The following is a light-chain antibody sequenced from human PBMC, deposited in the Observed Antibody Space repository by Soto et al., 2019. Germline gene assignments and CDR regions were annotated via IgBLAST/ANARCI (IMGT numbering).Light chain of an antibody. CDR1: QSVSSSY. CDR3: EQYTNSPNT. V-gene: IGKV3-20*01. J-gene: IGKJ2*01. CDR2: GTS. Sequence: EIVLTQSPGTLSLSPGDRATLSCRTSQSVSSSYLAWYQQKPGQAPRLRIYGTSSRATGIPDRFSGSGSETDFTLTINRLEPEEFAVYYCEQYTNSPNTFGQGTKVEIE.